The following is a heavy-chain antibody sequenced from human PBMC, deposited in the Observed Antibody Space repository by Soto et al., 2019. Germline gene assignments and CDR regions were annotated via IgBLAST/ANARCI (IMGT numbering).Heavy chain of an antibody. CDR1: GFTFSSYG. D-gene: IGHD3-10*01. CDR2: ISYDGSNK. V-gene: IGHV3-30*03. J-gene: IGHJ4*02. CDR3: APWFGAFDY. Sequence: QVQLVESGGGVVQPGRSLSLSCAASGFTFSSYGMHWVRQAPGKGLEWVAVISYDGSNKYYADSVKGRFTISRDNSKNTLYLQMNSLRAEDTAVYYCAPWFGAFDYWGQGTLGTVSS.